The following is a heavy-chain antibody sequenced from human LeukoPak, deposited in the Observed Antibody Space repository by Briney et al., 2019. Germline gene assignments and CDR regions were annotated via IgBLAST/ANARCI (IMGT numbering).Heavy chain of an antibody. CDR1: GFTFSSYA. J-gene: IGHJ4*02. Sequence: PGGSLRLSCAASGFTFSSYAMSWVRQAPWKGLDWVSAIGGCGGSTYYADSVKGRFTISRDNSKNTLYLQMNSLRAEDTAVYYCAKTEGNYDYVWGSYRFYYFDYWGQGTLVTVSS. CDR3: AKTEGNYDYVWGSYRFYYFDY. V-gene: IGHV3-23*01. D-gene: IGHD3-16*02. CDR2: IGGCGGST.